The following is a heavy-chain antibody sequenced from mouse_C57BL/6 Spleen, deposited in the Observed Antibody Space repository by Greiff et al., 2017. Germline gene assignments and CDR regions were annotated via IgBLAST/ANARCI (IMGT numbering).Heavy chain of an antibody. Sequence: VQRVESDAELVKPGASVKISCTVSGYTFTDHTIYWMKQRPEQGLVWIGYIFPRDGSTKYNAKFKGKATLTADKSSSTSYMQLNSLTSEDSAVYFCARSSYYSNYFDYWGQGTTLTVSS. J-gene: IGHJ2*01. CDR3: ARSSYYSNYFDY. D-gene: IGHD2-5*01. CDR2: IFPRDGST. CDR1: GYTFTDHT. V-gene: IGHV1-78*01.